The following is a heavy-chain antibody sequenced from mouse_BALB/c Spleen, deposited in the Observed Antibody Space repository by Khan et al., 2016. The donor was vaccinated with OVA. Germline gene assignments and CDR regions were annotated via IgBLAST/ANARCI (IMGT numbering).Heavy chain of an antibody. J-gene: IGHJ3*01. Sequence: VQLKESGPELMKPGASVKISCRTSGYSFTSYYIHWMMQSHGKSLEWIGYIDPFSGSITYNQKFKGKATLTVDKSSSTAYIHLSNLTSEDSAVYYCTRRGYVAWFTYWGQGTLVTVSA. V-gene: IGHV1S135*01. CDR1: GYSFTSYY. CDR3: TRRGYVAWFTY. D-gene: IGHD2-2*01. CDR2: IDPFSGSI.